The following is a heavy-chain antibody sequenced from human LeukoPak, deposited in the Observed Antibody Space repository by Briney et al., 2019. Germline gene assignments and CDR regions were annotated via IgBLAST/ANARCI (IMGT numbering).Heavy chain of an antibody. CDR3: ARAPGHYDYVWGSYRYNFDY. CDR2: IYYSGST. CDR1: GASISTYY. D-gene: IGHD3-16*02. Sequence: SETLSLTCTVSGASISTYYWSWIRQPPGKGLEWIGSIYYSGSTYYNPSLKSRVTISVDTSKNQFSLKLSSVTAADTAVYYCARAPGHYDYVWGSYRYNFDYWGQGTLVTVSS. V-gene: IGHV4-59*12. J-gene: IGHJ4*02.